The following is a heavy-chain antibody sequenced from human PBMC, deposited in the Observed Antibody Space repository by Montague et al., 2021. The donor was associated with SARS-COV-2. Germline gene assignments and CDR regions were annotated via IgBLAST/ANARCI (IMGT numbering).Heavy chain of an antibody. J-gene: IGHJ6*02. CDR1: GGSISGYY. V-gene: IGHV4-59*01. CDR2: IYYSGST. CDR3: ARLLRSCTNGVCRTYYYYAMDV. D-gene: IGHD2-8*01. Sequence: SETLSLTCTASGGSISGYYWSWIRQPPGKGLEWIGYIYYSGSTKYNPFLESRVTVSVDRSKNQVSLKSSSVTAADTAVYYCARLLRSCTNGVCRTYYYYAMDVWGQGTTVTVSS.